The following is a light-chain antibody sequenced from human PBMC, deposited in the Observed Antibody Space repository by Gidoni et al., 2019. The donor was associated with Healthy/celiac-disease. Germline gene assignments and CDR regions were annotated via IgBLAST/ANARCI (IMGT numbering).Light chain of an antibody. J-gene: IGKJ2*01. V-gene: IGKV2-28*01. CDR3: MQALQGYT. CDR2: LGS. CDR1: QSLLHSNGYNY. Sequence: DIVMTQSPLSLPVTPGEPASISCRSSQSLLHSNGYNYLDWYLQKPGQSPQLLIYLGSNRSSGVPDRFSGSGSGIDFTLKSSRVEAEDVGVYYCMQALQGYTFGQGTKLEIK.